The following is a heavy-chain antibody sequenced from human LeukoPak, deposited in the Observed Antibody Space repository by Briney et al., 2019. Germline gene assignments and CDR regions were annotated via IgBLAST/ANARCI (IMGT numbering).Heavy chain of an antibody. CDR3: ATTSPYCSSTSCAGPADWFDP. V-gene: IGHV1-24*01. CDR2: FDPEDGET. D-gene: IGHD2-2*01. J-gene: IGHJ5*02. Sequence: AASVKVSCKVSGYTLTELSMHWVRQAPGKGLEWMGGFDPEDGETIYAQKFQGRVTMTEDTSTDTAYMELSSLRSEDTAVYYCATTSPYCSSTSCAGPADWFDPWSQGTLVTVSS. CDR1: GYTLTELS.